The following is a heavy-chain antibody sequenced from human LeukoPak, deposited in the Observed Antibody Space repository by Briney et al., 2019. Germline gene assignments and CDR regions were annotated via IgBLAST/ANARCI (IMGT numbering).Heavy chain of an antibody. D-gene: IGHD1-26*01. J-gene: IGHJ4*02. CDR3: ARGTSGGYLDY. CDR2: INSDGFST. CDR1: GFTFSSFW. V-gene: IGHV3-74*01. Sequence: PGGSLRLSCAASGFTFSSFWIHWVRQVPGKGLVWVSRINSDGFSTSYADSVKGRFTISGDNAKNTLYLQMNSLRAEDTAVYYCARGTSGGYLDYWGQGTLVTVSS.